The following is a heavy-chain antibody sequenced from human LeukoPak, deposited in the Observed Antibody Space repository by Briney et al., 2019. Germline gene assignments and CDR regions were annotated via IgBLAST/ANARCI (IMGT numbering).Heavy chain of an antibody. J-gene: IGHJ4*02. V-gene: IGHV3-30-3*01. CDR3: ARDARSIAAAGTKGRYFDY. D-gene: IGHD6-13*01. Sequence: PGGSLRLSCAASGFTLSSYAMHWVRQAPGKGLEWVAVISYDGSNKYYADSVKGRFTISRDNSKNTLYLQMNSLRAEDTAVYYCARDARSIAAAGTKGRYFDYWGQGTLVTVSS. CDR2: ISYDGSNK. CDR1: GFTLSSYA.